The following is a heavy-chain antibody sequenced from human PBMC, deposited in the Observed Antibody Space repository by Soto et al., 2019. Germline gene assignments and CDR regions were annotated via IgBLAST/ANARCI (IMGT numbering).Heavy chain of an antibody. CDR3: ARDGVGSITIFGVDTPAWFDP. D-gene: IGHD3-3*01. J-gene: IGHJ5*02. CDR1: GYTFTSYY. Sequence: ASVKVSCKASGYTFTSYYMHWVRQAPGQGLEWMGIINPSGGSTSYAQKFQGRVTMTRDTSTSTVYMELSSLRSEDTAVYYCARDGVGSITIFGVDTPAWFDPWGQGTLVTVSS. V-gene: IGHV1-46*01. CDR2: INPSGGST.